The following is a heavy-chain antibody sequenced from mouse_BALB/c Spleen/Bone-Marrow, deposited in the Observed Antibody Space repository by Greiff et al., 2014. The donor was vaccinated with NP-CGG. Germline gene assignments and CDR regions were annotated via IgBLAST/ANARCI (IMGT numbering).Heavy chain of an antibody. Sequence: VQLKESGGDLVKPGGSLKLSCVASGFTFSSYGMSWVRQTPDKRLEWVATISSGGSSTYYPASVKGRFTISRDNAKSTLYLQMSGLNSEDTAMYYCTRRPLQANSYFDCWGQGTTLTVSS. J-gene: IGHJ2*01. CDR2: ISSGGSST. D-gene: IGHD3-2*02. CDR3: TRRPLQANSYFDC. CDR1: GFTFSSYG. V-gene: IGHV5-6*01.